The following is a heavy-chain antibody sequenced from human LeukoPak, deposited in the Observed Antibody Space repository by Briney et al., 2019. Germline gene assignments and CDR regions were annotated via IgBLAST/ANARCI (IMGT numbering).Heavy chain of an antibody. CDR2: ISSSGSYI. J-gene: IGHJ4*02. Sequence: GGSLRLSCAASGFIFSIYSMDWVRQAPGKGLEWVSSISSSGSYIYYADSLKGRFTISRDNAKNSLYLQMNSLRAEDTAVYYCAREDASSWDYWGQGILVTVSS. CDR3: AREDASSWDY. V-gene: IGHV3-21*01. CDR1: GFIFSIYS. D-gene: IGHD6-13*01.